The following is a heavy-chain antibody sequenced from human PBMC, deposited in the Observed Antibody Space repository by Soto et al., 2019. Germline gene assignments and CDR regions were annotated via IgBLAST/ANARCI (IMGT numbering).Heavy chain of an antibody. Sequence: GGSLRLSCAASGFTVSSNYMSWVRQAPGKGLEWVSVIYSGGSTYYADSVKGRFTISRDNSKNTLYLQMNSLRAEDTAVYYCARDPLGYSSSWYAFDIWGQGTMVTVSS. CDR3: ARDPLGYSSSWYAFDI. D-gene: IGHD6-13*01. CDR1: GFTVSSNY. CDR2: IYSGGST. J-gene: IGHJ3*02. V-gene: IGHV3-53*01.